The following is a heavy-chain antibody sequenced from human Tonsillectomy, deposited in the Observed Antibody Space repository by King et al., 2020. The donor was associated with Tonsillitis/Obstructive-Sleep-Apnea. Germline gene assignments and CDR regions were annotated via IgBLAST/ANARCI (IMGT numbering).Heavy chain of an antibody. Sequence: QLQESGPGLVKPSETLSLTCTVSGGSISSYYWSWIRQPPGKGLECIGYIYYSGGTNYNPSLKSRVTISVDTSKNQFYLKLSSVTAADTAVYYCAREGAVMNAFDIWGQGTMVTVSP. CDR2: IYYSGGT. D-gene: IGHD2-8*01. V-gene: IGHV4-59*01. J-gene: IGHJ3*02. CDR1: GGSISSYY. CDR3: AREGAVMNAFDI.